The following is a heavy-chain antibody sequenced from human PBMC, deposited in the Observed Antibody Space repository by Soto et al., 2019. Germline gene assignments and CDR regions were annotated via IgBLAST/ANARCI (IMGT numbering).Heavy chain of an antibody. CDR2: IKTSGDTT. J-gene: IGHJ4*02. D-gene: IGHD2-21*02. CDR1: GFAFSNCA. CDR3: TKDVTGDIGADF. Sequence: GGSLRLSCAASGFAFSNCAMSWVRQAPGKGLEWVSTIKTSGDTTFYTDPVKGRFTTSRDDSKNTLYLQMNSLRAEDTATYYCTKDVTGDIGADFWGQGTPVTVSS. V-gene: IGHV3-23*05.